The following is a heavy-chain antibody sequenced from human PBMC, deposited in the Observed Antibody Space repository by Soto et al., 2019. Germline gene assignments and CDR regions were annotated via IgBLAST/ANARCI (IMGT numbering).Heavy chain of an antibody. CDR2: IIPMFGTS. V-gene: IGHV1-69*13. CDR3: ARGSCSSTSCYKEYYFDP. Sequence: SVKVSCKASGGTFSGYAISWVRQAPGQGLEWMGEIIPMFGTSNYAQKLQGRVTITADESTSTAYMELSSLRSEDTAVYYCARGSCSSTSCYKEYYFDPWGQGTLVTVSS. D-gene: IGHD2-2*02. CDR1: GGTFSGYA. J-gene: IGHJ4*02.